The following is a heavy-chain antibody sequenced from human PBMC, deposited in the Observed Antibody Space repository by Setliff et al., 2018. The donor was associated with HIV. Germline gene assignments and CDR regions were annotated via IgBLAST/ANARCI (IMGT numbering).Heavy chain of an antibody. CDR2: INTSGST. J-gene: IGHJ5*02. CDR3: ARDFTSVAVTRPPFDP. V-gene: IGHV4-61*09. D-gene: IGHD6-19*01. Sequence: PSETLSLTCTVSGGSISSGSYYWSWIRQPAGKGLEWIGHINTSGSTNYNHSLKSRVTISVDTSKNQFSLKLSSVTAEDTAVYYCARDFTSVAVTRPPFDPWGQPTLVTVSS. CDR1: GGSISSGSYY.